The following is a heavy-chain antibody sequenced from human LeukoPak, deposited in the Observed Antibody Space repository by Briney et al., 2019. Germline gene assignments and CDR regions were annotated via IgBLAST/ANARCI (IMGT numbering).Heavy chain of an antibody. D-gene: IGHD5-18*01. J-gene: IGHJ3*02. CDR1: GFTFSSYA. CDR2: ISYDGSNK. CDR3: ASIASYGSKSDAFDI. Sequence: PGGSLRLSCAASGFTFSSYAMHWVRQAPGKGLEWVAVISYDGSNKYYADSVKGRFTISRDNSKNTLYLQMNSLRAEDTAVYYCASIASYGSKSDAFDIWGQGTMVTVSP. V-gene: IGHV3-30*04.